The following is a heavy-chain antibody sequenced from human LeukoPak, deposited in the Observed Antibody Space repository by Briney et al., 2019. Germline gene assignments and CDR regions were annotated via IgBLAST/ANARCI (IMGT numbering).Heavy chain of an antibody. D-gene: IGHD2-2*01. CDR2: INPSGGST. J-gene: IGHJ4*02. Sequence: GASVKVSCKASGYTFTSYYMHWVQQAPGQGLEWMGIINPSGGSTSYAQKFQGRVTMTRDMSTSTVYMELSSLRSEDTAVYYCASLAGYCSSTSCSRGYYWGQGTLVTVSS. CDR3: ASLAGYCSSTSCSRGYY. CDR1: GYTFTSYY. V-gene: IGHV1-46*01.